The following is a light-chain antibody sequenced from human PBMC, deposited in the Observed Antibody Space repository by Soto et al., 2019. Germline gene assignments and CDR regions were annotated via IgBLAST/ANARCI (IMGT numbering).Light chain of an antibody. CDR3: QQRSVWPIT. V-gene: IGKV3D-20*02. J-gene: IGKJ5*01. CDR1: QSVSSN. Sequence: EIVMTQSPATLSVSPGERATLSCRASQSVSSNLAWYQQKPGQAPRLLIYGASSRATGIPDRFSGSGSGTDFTLTISRLEPEDFAVYYCQQRSVWPITFGQGTRLEIK. CDR2: GAS.